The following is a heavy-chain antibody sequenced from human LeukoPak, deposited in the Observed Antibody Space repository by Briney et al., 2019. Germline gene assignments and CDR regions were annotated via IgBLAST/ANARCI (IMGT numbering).Heavy chain of an antibody. CDR1: GFTFSNAW. Sequence: GGSLRLSCAASGFTFSNAWMSWVRQAPGKGLEWVGRVKSKTNGETTDYAAPVKGRFTTSRDDSQNTVYLQMNSLKTEDTAVYYCTTGTGKSDFDYWGQGTLVTVSS. J-gene: IGHJ4*02. D-gene: IGHD3-10*01. V-gene: IGHV3-15*01. CDR3: TTGTGKSDFDY. CDR2: VKSKTNGETT.